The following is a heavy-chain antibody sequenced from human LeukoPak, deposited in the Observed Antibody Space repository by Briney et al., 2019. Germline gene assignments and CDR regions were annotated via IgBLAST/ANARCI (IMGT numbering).Heavy chain of an antibody. J-gene: IGHJ4*02. Sequence: NSSETLSLTCTVSGGSISSSSYYWGWIRQPPGKGLEWIGSIYYSGSTYYNPSLKSRVTISVDTSKNQFPLKLSSVTAADTAVYYCARRLAGTEDYWGQGTLVTVSS. D-gene: IGHD6-13*01. CDR2: IYYSGST. CDR1: GGSISSSSYY. V-gene: IGHV4-39*01. CDR3: ARRLAGTEDY.